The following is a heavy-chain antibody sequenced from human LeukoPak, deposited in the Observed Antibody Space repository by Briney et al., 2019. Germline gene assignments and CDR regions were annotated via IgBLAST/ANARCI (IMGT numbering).Heavy chain of an antibody. CDR2: IDPSDSYT. CDR3: ARLVVGTAMVPAFDY. Sequence: GESLRISCKGSGHSFTSYWISWVRQMPGKGLEWMGRIDPSDSYTNYSPSFQGHVTISADKSISTAYLQWSSLKASDTAMYYCARLVVGTAMVPAFDYWGQGTLVTVSS. D-gene: IGHD5-18*01. J-gene: IGHJ4*02. V-gene: IGHV5-10-1*01. CDR1: GHSFTSYW.